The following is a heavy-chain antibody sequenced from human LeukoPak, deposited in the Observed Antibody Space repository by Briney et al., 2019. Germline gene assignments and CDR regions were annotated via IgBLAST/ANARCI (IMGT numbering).Heavy chain of an antibody. CDR3: ARHGKDSSDY. V-gene: IGHV4-59*08. J-gene: IGHJ4*02. CDR2: IYYSGST. D-gene: IGHD6-13*01. CDR1: GGSISSYY. Sequence: SETLSLTCTVSGGSISSYYWSWIRQPPGKGLEWIGYIYYSGSTNYNPSLKSRVTISVDTSKNQFSLKLSSVTAADTAVYYCARHGKDSSDYWGQGTLVTVSS.